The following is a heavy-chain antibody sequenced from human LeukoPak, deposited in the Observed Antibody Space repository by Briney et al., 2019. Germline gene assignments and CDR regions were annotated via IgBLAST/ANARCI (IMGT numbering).Heavy chain of an antibody. J-gene: IGHJ5*02. V-gene: IGHV3-23*01. CDR1: GFTFRTFA. Sequence: GGSLRLSCVAAGFTFRTFAMSWVRQTPGKGLEWVSAISGSGDSTYYADSAKGRFTISRDNSKNTLYLQMDSLRAGDTATYYCAKLATVTTQVSWFDPWGQGTLVTVSS. CDR3: AKLATVTTQVSWFDP. CDR2: ISGSGDST. D-gene: IGHD4-17*01.